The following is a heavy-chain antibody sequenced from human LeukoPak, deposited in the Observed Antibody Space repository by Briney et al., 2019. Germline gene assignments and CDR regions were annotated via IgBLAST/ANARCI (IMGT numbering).Heavy chain of an antibody. CDR2: IKQDGSEK. Sequence: GGSLRLSCAASGFTFSNYWMSWVRQAPGKGLEWVANIKQDGSEKYYVNSVKGRFTISRDNAKNSLYLQMNSLRAEDTAIYFCAREDDWNYEDYWGQGTLVTVSS. D-gene: IGHD1-7*01. CDR1: GFTFSNYW. V-gene: IGHV3-7*01. CDR3: AREDDWNYEDY. J-gene: IGHJ4*02.